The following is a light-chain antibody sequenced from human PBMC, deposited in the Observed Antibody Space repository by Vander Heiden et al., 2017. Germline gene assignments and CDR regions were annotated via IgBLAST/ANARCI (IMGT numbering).Light chain of an antibody. V-gene: IGLV1-44*01. CDR3: AEWDDSLKAWV. J-gene: IGLJ3*02. CDR1: SSNIGSNA. Sequence: QSVLTQPPSASATPGQRVTISCSGSSSNIGSNAVSWYQQLPGMAPKFLIFSNNQRPSGVPDRFSGSKSGTSASLAISGLQSEDEADYYCAEWDDSLKAWVFGGGTKLTVL. CDR2: SNN.